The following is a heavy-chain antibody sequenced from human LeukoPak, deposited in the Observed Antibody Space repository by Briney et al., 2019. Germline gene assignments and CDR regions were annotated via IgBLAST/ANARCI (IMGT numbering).Heavy chain of an antibody. CDR1: GFTFSGYG. CDR2: MNGNGGRI. CDR3: VKVAPSDYYDTTGYWGDH. J-gene: IGHJ4*02. V-gene: IGHV3-23*01. D-gene: IGHD3-22*01. Sequence: GGSLRLSCAASGFTFSGYGMAWVRQAPGKGLEWVSGMNGNGGRIYYADSVKGRFTISRDNSKNTLYLQMNSLRAEDTAVYYCVKVAPSDYYDTTGYWGDHWGQGTLVTVSS.